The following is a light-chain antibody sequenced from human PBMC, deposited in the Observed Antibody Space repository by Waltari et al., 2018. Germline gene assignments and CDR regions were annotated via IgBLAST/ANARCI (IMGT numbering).Light chain of an antibody. CDR3: QSYDTSLSVV. J-gene: IGLJ3*02. CDR1: GSNIGAGYD. V-gene: IGLV1-40*01. CDR2: GST. Sequence: QSVLTQPPSVSGAPGQRVTISCTGSGSNIGAGYDLHWYQPLPRAAPKLLIYGSTSRPLGVPARFFGSTSGTSASLAITGLQAEDEADYYCQSYDTSLSVVFGGGTKLTVL.